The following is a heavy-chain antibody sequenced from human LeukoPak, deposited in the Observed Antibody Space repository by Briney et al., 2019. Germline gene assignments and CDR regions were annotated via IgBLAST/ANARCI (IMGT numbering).Heavy chain of an antibody. CDR2: INTKTGTP. CDR1: GYTFTSYY. CDR3: ARRSPSADAFDI. V-gene: IGHV7-4-1*02. J-gene: IGHJ3*02. Sequence: GASVKVSCKASGYTFTSYYMHWVRQAPGQGLEWMGWINTKTGTPTYAQGFTGRFVFSLDISVTTAYLQISNLKAEDTAFYYCARRSPSADAFDIWGQGTMVTVSS.